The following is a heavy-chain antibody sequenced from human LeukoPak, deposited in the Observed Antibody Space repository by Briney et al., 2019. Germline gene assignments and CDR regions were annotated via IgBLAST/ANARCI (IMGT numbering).Heavy chain of an antibody. Sequence: QSGGSLRLSCAASGFTFSSYEMNWVRQAPGKGLEWVSYISSSGSTIYYADSVKGRFTISRDNAKNSLYLQMNSLRAEDTAVYYCAKTGSWGSSNYYFDYWGQGTLVTVSS. CDR3: AKTGSWGSSNYYFDY. J-gene: IGHJ4*02. CDR2: ISSSGSTI. D-gene: IGHD2-15*01. V-gene: IGHV3-48*03. CDR1: GFTFSSYE.